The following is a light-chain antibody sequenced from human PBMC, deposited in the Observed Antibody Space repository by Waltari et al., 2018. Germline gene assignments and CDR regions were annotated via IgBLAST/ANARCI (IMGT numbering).Light chain of an antibody. J-gene: IGKJ4*01. CDR3: QQRSNWPLT. V-gene: IGKV3-11*01. Sequence: EIVLTQSPATLYLSPGERATLSCRASQSVSSYLAWYQKKPGQAPRLLIYDASNRATGIPARFSGSGSGTDFTLTISSLEPEDFAVYYCQQRSNWPLTFGGGTKVEIK. CDR2: DAS. CDR1: QSVSSY.